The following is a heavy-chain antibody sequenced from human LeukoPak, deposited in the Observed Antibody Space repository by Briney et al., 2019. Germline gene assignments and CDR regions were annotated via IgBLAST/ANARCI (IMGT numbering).Heavy chain of an antibody. CDR1: GYTFTSYG. V-gene: IGHV1-18*01. D-gene: IGHD2-21*01. Sequence: ASVKVSCKAFGYTFTSYGITWVRQAPGQGLEWMGWISGYNGHTNYAQNLQGRVTMTTDTSTSTAYMELRSLRSDDTAVYYCARVNMVMPAAFSYWGQGTLVTVSS. CDR2: ISGYNGHT. J-gene: IGHJ4*02. CDR3: ARVNMVMPAAFSY.